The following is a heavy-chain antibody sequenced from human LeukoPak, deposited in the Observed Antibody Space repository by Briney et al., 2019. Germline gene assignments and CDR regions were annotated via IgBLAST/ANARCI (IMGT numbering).Heavy chain of an antibody. CDR3: AKDPFGVVIPFDY. V-gene: IGHV3-23*01. J-gene: IGHJ4*02. CDR1: GFTFSSHA. CDR2: ISGSGGST. D-gene: IGHD3-3*01. Sequence: GGSLRLSCAASGFTFSSHAMSWVRQAPGKGLEWVSAISGSGGSTYYADSVTGRFTISRDNSKNTVSLQLNSLRVEDTAVYYCAKDPFGVVIPFDYWGQGTLVTVSS.